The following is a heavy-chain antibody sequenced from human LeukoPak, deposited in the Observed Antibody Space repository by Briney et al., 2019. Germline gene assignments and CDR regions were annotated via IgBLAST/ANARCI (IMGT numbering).Heavy chain of an antibody. V-gene: IGHV4-61*02. CDR1: GGSISSGSYY. CDR2: IYTSGST. Sequence: SQTLSLTCTVSGGSISSGSYYWSWIRQPAGKGLERIGRIYTSGSTNYNPSLKSRVTISVDTSQNQFSLKLSSVTAADTAVYYCAREGYCSGGSCLYYYYYYMDVWGKGTTVTVSS. J-gene: IGHJ6*03. D-gene: IGHD2-15*01. CDR3: AREGYCSGGSCLYYYYYYMDV.